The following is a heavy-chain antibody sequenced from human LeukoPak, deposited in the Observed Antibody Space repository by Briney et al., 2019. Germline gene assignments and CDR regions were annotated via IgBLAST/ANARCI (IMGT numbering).Heavy chain of an antibody. CDR1: GGTFSSYA. CDR2: IIPILGTA. V-gene: IGHV1-69*04. CDR3: ARYLYSSSQVAFDI. D-gene: IGHD6-13*01. Sequence: GASVKVSCKASGGTFSSYAISWVRQAPGQGLEWMGRIIPILGTANYAQKFQGRVTITADKSTSTAYMELSSLRSEDTAVYYCARYLYSSSQVAFDIWGQGTMVTVSS. J-gene: IGHJ3*02.